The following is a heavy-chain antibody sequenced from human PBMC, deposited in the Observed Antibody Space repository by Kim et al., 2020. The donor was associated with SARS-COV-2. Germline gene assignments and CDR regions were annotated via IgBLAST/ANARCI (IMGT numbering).Heavy chain of an antibody. CDR2: IYYSGST. V-gene: IGHV4-39*07. D-gene: IGHD6-19*01. J-gene: IGHJ5*02. Sequence: SETLSLTCTVSGGSISSSSYYWGWIRQPPGKGLEWIGSIYYSGSTYYNPSLKSRVTISVDTSKNQFSLKLSSVTAADTAVYYCARGGIAVAGLGGWFDPWGQGTLVTVSS. CDR3: ARGGIAVAGLGGWFDP. CDR1: GGSISSSSYY.